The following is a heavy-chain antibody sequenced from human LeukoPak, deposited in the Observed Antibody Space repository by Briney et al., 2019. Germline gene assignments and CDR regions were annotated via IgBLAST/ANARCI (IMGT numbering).Heavy chain of an antibody. CDR3: ATDLLDY. CDR2: IKRTTDGGTT. V-gene: IGHV3-15*01. CDR1: GLPFSNAW. J-gene: IGHJ4*02. Sequence: GGSLRLSCAASGLPFSNAWMTWVRQAPGKGLEWVGRIKRTTDGGTTDSAAPLKGRFTISRDDSKNTVYLQVNSLKTEDTAIYYCATDLLDYWGQGTLVTVSS.